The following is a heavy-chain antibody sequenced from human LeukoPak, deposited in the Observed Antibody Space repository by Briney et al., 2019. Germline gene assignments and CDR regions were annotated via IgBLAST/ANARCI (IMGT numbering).Heavy chain of an antibody. V-gene: IGHV1-8*01. CDR1: GYTFTSYD. J-gene: IGHJ6*03. Sequence: GASVKVSCKASGYTFTSYDINWVRQATGQGLEWMGWMNPSSGNTGYAQKFQGRVTMTRNTSISTACMELSSLRSEDTAVYYCAVAATPNYYYYYYMDVWGKGTTVTVSS. CDR3: AVAATPNYYYYYYMDV. CDR2: MNPSSGNT. D-gene: IGHD2-15*01.